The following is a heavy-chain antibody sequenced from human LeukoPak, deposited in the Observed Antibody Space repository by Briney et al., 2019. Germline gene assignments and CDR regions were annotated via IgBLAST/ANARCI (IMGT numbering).Heavy chain of an antibody. Sequence: SETLSLTCTVSGGSISSGDYYWSWIRQPPGKGLEWIGYIYYSGSTYYNPSLKSRVTISVGTSKNQFSLKLSSVTAADTAVYYCARVVRMVRGQKYYYGMDVWGQGTTVTVSS. CDR2: IYYSGST. CDR1: GGSISSGDYY. D-gene: IGHD3-10*01. J-gene: IGHJ6*02. V-gene: IGHV4-30-4*01. CDR3: ARVVRMVRGQKYYYGMDV.